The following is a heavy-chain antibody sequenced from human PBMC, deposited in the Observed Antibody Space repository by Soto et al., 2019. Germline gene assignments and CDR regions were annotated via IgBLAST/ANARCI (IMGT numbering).Heavy chain of an antibody. D-gene: IGHD5-18*01. J-gene: IGHJ4*02. V-gene: IGHV4-59*01. Sequence: QVQLQESGPGLVKPSETLSLTCTVSGGSISSYYWSWIRQPPGKGLEWIGYIYYSGSTNYNPSLKSRVTISVDTSKNQFSLKLSSVTAADTAVYYCARGYSYASPLYWGQGTLVTVSS. CDR1: GGSISSYY. CDR2: IYYSGST. CDR3: ARGYSYASPLY.